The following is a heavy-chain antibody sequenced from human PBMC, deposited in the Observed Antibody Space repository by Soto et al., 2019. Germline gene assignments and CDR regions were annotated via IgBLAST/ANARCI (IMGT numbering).Heavy chain of an antibody. V-gene: IGHV3-53*01. CDR1: GFAVSSKY. CDR3: VQTTGWPGFDF. D-gene: IGHD6-19*01. Sequence: EVQLVESGGGLIQPGGSLRLSCAASGFAVSSKYMTRVRQAPGKGLEWVSVIYGGGTTYYADSVKGRFTISRDTSKNTLYLQMNSLRAEETAVYYCVQTTGWPGFDFWGQGTLVTVSS. CDR2: IYGGGTT. J-gene: IGHJ4*02.